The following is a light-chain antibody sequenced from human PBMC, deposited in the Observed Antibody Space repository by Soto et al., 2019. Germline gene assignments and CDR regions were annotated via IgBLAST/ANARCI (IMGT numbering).Light chain of an antibody. Sequence: ELVFTHSPANLSSSPGERATLSCRASQSVRSNLAWYQQKPGQAPRLVIYGASTRATGVPARFSGSGFETEFTLTISSLQSEDFAVYFCQQYNNWPPITFGQGTRLEIK. J-gene: IGKJ5*01. CDR2: GAS. V-gene: IGKV3-15*01. CDR3: QQYNNWPPIT. CDR1: QSVRSN.